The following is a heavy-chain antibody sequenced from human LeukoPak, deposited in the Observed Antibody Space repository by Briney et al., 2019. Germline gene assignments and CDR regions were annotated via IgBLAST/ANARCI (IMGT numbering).Heavy chain of an antibody. J-gene: IGHJ6*02. CDR1: GGTFSSYA. CDR3: ARDPVTVTPNTYYYYGMDV. V-gene: IGHV1-69*13. CDR2: IIPIFGTA. D-gene: IGHD4-11*01. Sequence: ASVKVSCKAYGGTFSSYAISWVRQAPGQGLEWMGGIIPIFGTANYAQKFQGRVTITADESTSTAYMELSSLRSEDTAVYYCARDPVTVTPNTYYYYGMDVWGQGTTVTVSS.